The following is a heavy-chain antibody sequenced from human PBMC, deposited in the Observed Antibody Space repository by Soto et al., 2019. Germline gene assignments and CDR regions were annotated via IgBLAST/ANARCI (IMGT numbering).Heavy chain of an antibody. CDR1: GGSVSSVSYY. J-gene: IGHJ6*02. V-gene: IGHV4-61*01. Sequence: SESLSITCTVSGGSVSSVSYYWNWILQPPVKGLEWIGYIYYSGSTNYNPSLKSRVTISVDTSKNQFSLKLSSVTAADTAVYYCATQYYYGSGSRYYGMDVWGQGTTVTVSS. D-gene: IGHD3-10*01. CDR3: ATQYYYGSGSRYYGMDV. CDR2: IYYSGST.